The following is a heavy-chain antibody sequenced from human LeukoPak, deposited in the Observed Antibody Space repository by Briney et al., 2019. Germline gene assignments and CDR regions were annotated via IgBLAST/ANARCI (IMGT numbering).Heavy chain of an antibody. D-gene: IGHD5/OR15-5a*01. CDR3: ARCLVGLFDY. Sequence: SETLSLTCTVSGGSISSSSYYWGWIRQPPEKGLEWIGSIYYSGSTYYNPSLKSRVTISVDTSKNQFSLKPSSVTAADTAVYYCARCLVGLFDYWGQGTLVTVSS. CDR1: GGSISSSSYY. CDR2: IYYSGST. J-gene: IGHJ4*02. V-gene: IGHV4-39*01.